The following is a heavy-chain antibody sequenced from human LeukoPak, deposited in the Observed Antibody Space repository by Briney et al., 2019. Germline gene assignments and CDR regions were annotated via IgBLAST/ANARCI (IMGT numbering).Heavy chain of an antibody. CDR1: GFTVSSNY. J-gene: IGHJ6*02. Sequence: SGGSLRLSCAASGFTVSSNYMSWVRQAPGKGLEWVSAIYSGGSTYYADSVKGRFTISRDNSKNTLYLQMNSLRAEDTAMYYCARDRNTGHGMAVWGQGTTVTVSS. CDR3: ARDRNTGHGMAV. CDR2: IYSGGST. D-gene: IGHD2-8*02. V-gene: IGHV3-53*01.